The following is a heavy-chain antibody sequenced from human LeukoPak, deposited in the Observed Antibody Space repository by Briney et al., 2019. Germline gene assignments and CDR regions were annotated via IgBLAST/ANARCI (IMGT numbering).Heavy chain of an antibody. D-gene: IGHD1-26*01. CDR3: ARVWGVGAFDY. Sequence: GASVKVSCKASGYTFTGYYMHWVRQAPGQGLEWMGWIYPNRGGTNYAQKFQGRVTMTRDTPISTAYMELSRLRPDDTAVYYCARVWGVGAFDYWGQGTLVTVSS. J-gene: IGHJ4*02. CDR1: GYTFTGYY. V-gene: IGHV1-2*02. CDR2: IYPNRGGT.